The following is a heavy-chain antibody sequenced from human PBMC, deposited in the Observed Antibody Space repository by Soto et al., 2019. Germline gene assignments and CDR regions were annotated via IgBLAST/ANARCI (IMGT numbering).Heavy chain of an antibody. CDR2: ISYDEDNI. CDR1: GFTFSHYG. Sequence: QEQLVESGGGTVQPGRSLRLSCAASGFTFSHYGMHWVRQAPGKGLEWVAVISYDEDNIYYADSVKGRFNIFRDNSENTLYLQMNSLKTEDTGVYYCAMSGTKVTTFWYLDLWGRGTLVTASS. J-gene: IGHJ2*01. V-gene: IGHV3-30*03. D-gene: IGHD4-17*01. CDR3: AMSGTKVTTFWYLDL.